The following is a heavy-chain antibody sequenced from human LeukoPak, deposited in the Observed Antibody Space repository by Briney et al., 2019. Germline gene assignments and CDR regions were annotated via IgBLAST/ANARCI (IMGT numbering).Heavy chain of an antibody. J-gene: IGHJ4*02. Sequence: SETPSLTCAVYGGSFSGYYWNWIRQPPGKGLEWIGEINHSGSTNYNPSLKSRVTISVDTSKNQFSLNLSSVTAADAAVYYCARGPDCSSTSCAADYWGQGTLVTVSS. CDR2: INHSGST. D-gene: IGHD2-2*01. CDR1: GGSFSGYY. CDR3: ARGPDCSSTSCAADY. V-gene: IGHV4-34*01.